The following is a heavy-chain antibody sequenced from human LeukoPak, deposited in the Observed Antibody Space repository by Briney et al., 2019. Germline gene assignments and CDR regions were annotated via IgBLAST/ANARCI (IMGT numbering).Heavy chain of an antibody. D-gene: IGHD6-13*01. Sequence: SETLSLTCTVSGGSISSYYWNWIRQPPGKGLEWIGYIYYSGSTYYNPSLKSRVTISVDTSKNQFSLKLSSVTAADTAVYYCARKVKSIAAAGGGLSVDYWGQGTLVTVSS. CDR2: IYYSGST. CDR1: GGSISSYY. V-gene: IGHV4-59*06. CDR3: ARKVKSIAAAGGGLSVDY. J-gene: IGHJ4*02.